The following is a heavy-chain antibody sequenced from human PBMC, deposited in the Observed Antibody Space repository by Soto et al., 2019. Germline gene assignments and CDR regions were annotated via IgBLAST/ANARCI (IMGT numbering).Heavy chain of an antibody. CDR2: FDPEDGET. Sequence: GASVKVSCKVSGYTLTELSMHWVRQAPGKGLEWMGGFDPEDGETSYAQKFQGRVTMTEDTSTDTAYMELSSLRSEDTAVYYCATAGIRFLEWFLAFDIWGQGTMVTVS. CDR1: GYTLTELS. J-gene: IGHJ3*02. V-gene: IGHV1-24*01. CDR3: ATAGIRFLEWFLAFDI. D-gene: IGHD3-3*01.